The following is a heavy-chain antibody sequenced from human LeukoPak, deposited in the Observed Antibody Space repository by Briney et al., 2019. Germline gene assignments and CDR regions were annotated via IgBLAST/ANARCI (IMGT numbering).Heavy chain of an antibody. CDR2: IYHSGST. D-gene: IGHD6-19*01. V-gene: IGHV4-38-2*01. CDR1: DYSISSSYH. CDR3: ARVGSGWPFDY. J-gene: IGHJ4*02. Sequence: SETLSLTCAVSDYSISSSYHWGWIRQPPGKGLEWIGNIYHSGSTYYNSSLKSRVTISVDTSKNQFSLKLSSVTAADTAVYYCARVGSGWPFDYWGQGTLVTVSS.